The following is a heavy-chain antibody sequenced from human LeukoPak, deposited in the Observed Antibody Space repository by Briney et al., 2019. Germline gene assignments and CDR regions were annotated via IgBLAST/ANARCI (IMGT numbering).Heavy chain of an antibody. CDR3: AKDKDSSGYPIFDY. V-gene: IGHV3-30*02. CDR2: IRYDGSNK. D-gene: IGHD3-22*01. Sequence: GGSLRLSCAASGFTFSSYGMHWVRQAQGKGLEWVAFIRYDGSNKYYEDSVKGRFTISRDNSKNTMYLQMNSLRAEDTAVYYCAKDKDSSGYPIFDYWGQGTLVTVSS. CDR1: GFTFSSYG. J-gene: IGHJ4*02.